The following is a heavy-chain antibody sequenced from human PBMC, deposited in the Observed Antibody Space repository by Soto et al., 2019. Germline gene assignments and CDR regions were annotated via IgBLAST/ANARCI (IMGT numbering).Heavy chain of an antibody. D-gene: IGHD3-22*01. CDR3: ARWGSYYDSSGYLAFDP. Sequence: SETLSLTCTVSGGSISSGGYYWSWIRQHPGKGLEWIGYIYYSGSTNYNPSLKSRVTISVDTSKNQFSLKLSSVTAADTAVYYCARWGSYYDSSGYLAFDPWGQGTLVTVSS. CDR1: GGSISSGGYY. V-gene: IGHV4-61*08. J-gene: IGHJ5*02. CDR2: IYYSGST.